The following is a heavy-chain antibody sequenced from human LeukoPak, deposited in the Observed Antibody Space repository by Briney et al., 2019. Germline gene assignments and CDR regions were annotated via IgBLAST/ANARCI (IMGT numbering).Heavy chain of an antibody. V-gene: IGHV3-53*01. CDR2: IYSGGST. D-gene: IGHD2-21*02. Sequence: PGGSPRLSCAASGFTVSSNYMSWVRQAPGKGLEWVSVIYSGGSTYYADSVKGRFTISRDNSKNTLYLQMNSLRAEDTAVYYCATTPGAYCGGDCSSFDYWGQGTLVTVSS. CDR1: GFTVSSNY. CDR3: ATTPGAYCGGDCSSFDY. J-gene: IGHJ4*02.